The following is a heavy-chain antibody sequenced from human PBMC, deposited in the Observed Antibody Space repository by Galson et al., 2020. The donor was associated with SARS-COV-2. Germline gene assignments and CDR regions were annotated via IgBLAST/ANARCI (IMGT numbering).Heavy chain of an antibody. CDR2: VKSKTDGGTT. CDR1: GFTFSNAW. D-gene: IGHD4-17*01. J-gene: IGHJ4*02. V-gene: IGHV3-15*01. Sequence: GGSMRLSCAASGFTFSNAWMSWVRQAPGKGLEWVDRVKSKTDGGTTDYAAPVKGRFIISRDDSKNTLYLQMDSLKTEDTAVYYCTWTTVTLQWDFWGQGTQVTVSS. CDR3: TWTTVTLQWDF.